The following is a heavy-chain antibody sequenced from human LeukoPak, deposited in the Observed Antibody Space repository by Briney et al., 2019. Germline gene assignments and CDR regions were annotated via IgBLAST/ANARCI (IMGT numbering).Heavy chain of an antibody. D-gene: IGHD5-24*01. CDR2: MNPNSGNT. CDR3: ARDGEGQNWFDP. V-gene: IGHV1-8*03. J-gene: IGHJ5*02. CDR1: GYTFTSYD. Sequence: ASVKVSCKASGYTFTSYDINWVRQATGQGLEWMGWMNPNSGNTGYAQKFQGRVTITRNTSIRTAYMELSSLRPEDTAVYYCARDGEGQNWFDPWGQGTLVTVSS.